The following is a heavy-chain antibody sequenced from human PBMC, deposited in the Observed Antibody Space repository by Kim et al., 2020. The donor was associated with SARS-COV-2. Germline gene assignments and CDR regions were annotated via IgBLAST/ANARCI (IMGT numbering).Heavy chain of an antibody. D-gene: IGHD3-16*01. CDR3: ARGHWGGVRLHWFDP. J-gene: IGHJ5*02. Sequence: GLEWMGWMNPNSGNTGYAQKFQGRVTMTRNTSISTAYMELSSLRSEDTAVYYCARGHWGGVRLHWFDPWGQGTLVTVSS. V-gene: IGHV1-8*01. CDR2: MNPNSGNT.